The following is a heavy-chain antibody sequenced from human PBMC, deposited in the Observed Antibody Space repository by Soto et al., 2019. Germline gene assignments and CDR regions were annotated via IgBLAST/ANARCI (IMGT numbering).Heavy chain of an antibody. CDR3: AWGSNHCSGGSCYSDWFVP. D-gene: IGHD2-15*01. Sequence: QVQLVQSGAEVKKPGASVRVSCTASGYTFTSSDVYWVRQTTGQGLELMGWMNPNTGNTGYAQKFQGRVTMTRNTSISTDYMELSSLRAEDTAGYYCAWGSNHCSGGSCYSDWFVPWGQGTPVTVSS. CDR2: MNPNTGNT. V-gene: IGHV1-8*01. CDR1: GYTFTSSD. J-gene: IGHJ5*02.